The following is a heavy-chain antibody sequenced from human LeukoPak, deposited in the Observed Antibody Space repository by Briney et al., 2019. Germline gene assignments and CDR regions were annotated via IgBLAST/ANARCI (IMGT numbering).Heavy chain of an antibody. V-gene: IGHV1-24*01. D-gene: IGHD1-26*01. CDR3: ATADKWEPLDY. Sequence: ASVKVSCKVSGASLSETSIHWVRQAPGQWLEWMGGFDPEDGESIFAQRFQGRFSMTEDTSTDTAYMELRSLRPEDTAVYYCATADKWEPLDYWGQGTLVTVSS. CDR1: GASLSETS. CDR2: FDPEDGES. J-gene: IGHJ4*02.